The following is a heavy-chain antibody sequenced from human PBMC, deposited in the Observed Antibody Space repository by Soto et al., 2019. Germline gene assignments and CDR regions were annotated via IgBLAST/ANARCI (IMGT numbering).Heavy chain of an antibody. CDR1: GVTFSNAL. J-gene: IGHJ6*02. D-gene: IGHD3-3*01. CDR2: IKTKIDGETT. CDR3: TTLTIFPPVGMDV. V-gene: IGHV3-15*01. Sequence: GGALRLSCAAPGVTFSNALMSWVRQARGKGVEWGGRIKTKIDGETTDYAAPVKGRFTSSRDGSKNTLYLQMNSLKTEDTAVYYCTTLTIFPPVGMDVWGQGTTVTVSS.